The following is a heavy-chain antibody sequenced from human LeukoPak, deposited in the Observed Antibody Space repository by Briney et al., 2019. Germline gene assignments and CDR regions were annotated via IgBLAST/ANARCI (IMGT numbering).Heavy chain of an antibody. CDR2: IYHSGST. Sequence: PSETLSLTCAVSGYSISSGYYWGWIRQPPGKGLEWIGSIYHSGSTYYNPSLKSRVTISVDTSKNNFSLKLSSVTAADTAVYYCARRRYYDSTGYLDWGQGTLVTVSS. J-gene: IGHJ1*01. CDR3: ARRRYYDSTGYLD. D-gene: IGHD3-22*01. CDR1: GYSISSGYY. V-gene: IGHV4-38-2*01.